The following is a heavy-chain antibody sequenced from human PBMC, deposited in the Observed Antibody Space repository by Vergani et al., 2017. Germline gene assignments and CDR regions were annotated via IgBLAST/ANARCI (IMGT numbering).Heavy chain of an antibody. D-gene: IGHD2-2*01. CDR2: ISSSSSYI. J-gene: IGHJ6*03. V-gene: IGHV3-21*01. CDR3: ARVGRYCSSTSCYADYYYMDV. CDR1: GFTFSSYS. Sequence: EVQLVESGGGLVKPGGSLILSCAASGFTFSSYSMNWVRQAPGKGLEWVSSISSSSSYIYYADSVKGRFTISRDNAKNSLYLQMNSLRAEDTAVYYCARVGRYCSSTSCYADYYYMDVWGKGTTVTVSS.